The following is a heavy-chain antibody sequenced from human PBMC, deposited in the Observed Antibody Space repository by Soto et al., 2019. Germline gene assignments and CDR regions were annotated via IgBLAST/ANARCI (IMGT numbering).Heavy chain of an antibody. D-gene: IGHD2-15*01. J-gene: IGHJ4*02. Sequence: SVKVSCKASGGTFSSYAISWVRQAPGQGLEWMGGIIPIFGTANYAQKFQGRVTITADKSTSTAYMELSSLRSEDTAVYYCARDPGYCSGGSCYSTYYFDYWGQGTLVTVSS. V-gene: IGHV1-69*06. CDR1: GGTFSSYA. CDR3: ARDPGYCSGGSCYSTYYFDY. CDR2: IIPIFGTA.